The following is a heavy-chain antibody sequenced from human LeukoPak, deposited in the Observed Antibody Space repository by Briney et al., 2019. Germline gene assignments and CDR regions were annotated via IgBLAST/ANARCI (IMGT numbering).Heavy chain of an antibody. D-gene: IGHD6-19*01. J-gene: IGHJ4*02. CDR3: AKDLKVAVAGTGFDY. CDR2: ISGSGGST. CDR1: GFTFSSYA. Sequence: SGGSLRLSCAASGFTFSSYAMSWVRQAPGKGLEWVSAISGSGGSTYYADSVKGRFTISRDNSKNTLYLQMNSLRAEDTAVYYCAKDLKVAVAGTGFDYWGQGTLVTVSS. V-gene: IGHV3-23*01.